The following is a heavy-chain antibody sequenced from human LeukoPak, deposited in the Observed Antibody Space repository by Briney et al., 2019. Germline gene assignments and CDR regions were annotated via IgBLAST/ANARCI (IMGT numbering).Heavy chain of an antibody. V-gene: IGHV3-20*04. CDR3: ARDGLPRTYYYDSSRLIPKGACFDY. J-gene: IGHJ4*02. CDR2: INWNGGST. CDR1: GFTFHDYG. Sequence: PGGSLRLTCVASGFTFHDYGMSWVRQAPGKGLEWVSGINWNGGSTGYADSVKGRFTISRDNAKNSLYLQMNSLRAEDTALYYCARDGLPRTYYYDSSRLIPKGACFDYRGQGTLGTASS. D-gene: IGHD3-22*01.